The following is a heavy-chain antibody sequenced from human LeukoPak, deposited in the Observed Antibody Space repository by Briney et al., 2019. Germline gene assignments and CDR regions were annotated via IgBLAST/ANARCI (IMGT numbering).Heavy chain of an antibody. J-gene: IGHJ3*02. CDR3: AKDIVQLERGGAFDI. V-gene: IGHV3-30*18. CDR1: GFTFSSYG. D-gene: IGHD1-1*01. Sequence: GGSLRLSCAASGFTFSSYGMHWVRQAPGKGLEWVAVISYDGSNKYYADSVKGRFTISRDNSKNTLYLQMNSLRAEDTAVYYCAKDIVQLERGGAFDIWGQGTMVTVSS. CDR2: ISYDGSNK.